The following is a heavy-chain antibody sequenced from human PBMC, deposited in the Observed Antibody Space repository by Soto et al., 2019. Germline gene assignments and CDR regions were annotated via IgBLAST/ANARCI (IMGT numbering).Heavy chain of an antibody. V-gene: IGHV4-4*02. Sequence: RSETLSLTCAVSGASFTSNDWWTCVRQPPGRGLEWIGEIYRTGSTNYNPSLKSRVTISLDKSENQFSLKVTSLTAADTAVYYCASRDPGTSVDYWGQGTLVTVSS. J-gene: IGHJ4*02. CDR1: GASFTSNDW. CDR3: ASRDPGTSVDY. D-gene: IGHD1-7*01. CDR2: IYRTGST.